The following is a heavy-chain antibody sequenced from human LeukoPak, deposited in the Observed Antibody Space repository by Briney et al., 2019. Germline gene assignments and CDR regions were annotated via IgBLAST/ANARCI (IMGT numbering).Heavy chain of an antibody. D-gene: IGHD2-8*01. Sequence: PSETLSHTCTVSGGSISSSSYYWGWIRQPPGKGLEWIGSIYYSGSTYYNPSLKSRVTISVDTSKNQFSLKLSSVTAADTAVYYCAREVSYTWGQGTLVTVSS. V-gene: IGHV4-39*07. CDR3: AREVSYT. CDR1: GGSISSSSYY. J-gene: IGHJ5*02. CDR2: IYYSGST.